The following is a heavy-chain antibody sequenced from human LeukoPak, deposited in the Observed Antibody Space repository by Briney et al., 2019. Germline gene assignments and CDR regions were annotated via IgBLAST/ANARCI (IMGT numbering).Heavy chain of an antibody. CDR1: GFTVSRNY. V-gene: IGHV3-66*01. Sequence: PGGSLRLSCAVSGFTVSRNYMSWVRRAPGKGLEWVSIIYSGGSTYYADFVRGRFTISRDNSQNTVYLQMNSLRAEDTAVYYCAREGHPYGMDVWGQGTTVTVSS. CDR2: IYSGGST. J-gene: IGHJ6*02. CDR3: AREGHPYGMDV.